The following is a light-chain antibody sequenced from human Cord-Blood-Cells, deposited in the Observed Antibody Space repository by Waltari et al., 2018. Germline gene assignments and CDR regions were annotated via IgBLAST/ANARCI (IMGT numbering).Light chain of an antibody. J-gene: IGKJ5*01. Sequence: EIVMTQSPATLSVSPGERATLSCRASQSVSSNLAWYQQNPGQAHRLLIYGASTRATGIPARFSGSGSGTEFTLTISSLQSEDFAVDYCQQYNNWPPITFGQGTRLEIK. CDR1: QSVSSN. V-gene: IGKV3-15*01. CDR3: QQYNNWPPIT. CDR2: GAS.